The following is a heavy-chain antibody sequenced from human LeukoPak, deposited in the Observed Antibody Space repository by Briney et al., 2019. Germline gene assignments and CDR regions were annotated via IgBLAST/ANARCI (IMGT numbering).Heavy chain of an antibody. CDR1: GFIFSSYE. D-gene: IGHD3-10*01. V-gene: IGHV3-48*03. CDR2: ISSSGGTI. Sequence: GGSLRLSCAAPGFIFSSYEMNWVRQAPGKGLEWVLYISSSGGTIYYADSVKGRFTISRDNAKNSLYLQMNSLRAEDTAVYYCARDSSHYDFDIWGQGTMVTVSS. J-gene: IGHJ3*02. CDR3: ARDSSHYDFDI.